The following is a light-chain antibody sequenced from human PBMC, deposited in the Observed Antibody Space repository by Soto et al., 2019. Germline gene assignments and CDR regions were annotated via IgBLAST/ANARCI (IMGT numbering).Light chain of an antibody. Sequence: EIVMTQSPATLSVSPGERATLSCRASQNVSSNLAWYQQKPGQAPRLLISGASTRATGIQVRFSGSGSGTDFTLISGGLENYDFAICYCRQYNSLTYTVGEGTKVEIK. J-gene: IGKJ4*01. V-gene: IGKV3-15*01. CDR3: RQYNSLTYT. CDR1: QNVSSN. CDR2: GAS.